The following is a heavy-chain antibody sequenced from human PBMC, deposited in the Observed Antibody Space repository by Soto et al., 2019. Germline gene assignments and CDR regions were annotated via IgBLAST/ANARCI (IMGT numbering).Heavy chain of an antibody. CDR3: AKDRAYCRGGSCSSASWFDP. Sequence: QVQLVQSGAEVKKPGSSVKVSCKASGGTFSRYAISWVRQAPGQGLEWMGGIIPIFGTANYAQKCQGRVTSRAADSTSKAYMELSSLRSEDTAVYYCAKDRAYCRGGSCSSASWFDPWGQGTLVTVSS. CDR2: IIPIFGTA. CDR1: GGTFSRYA. D-gene: IGHD2-15*01. J-gene: IGHJ5*02. V-gene: IGHV1-69*01.